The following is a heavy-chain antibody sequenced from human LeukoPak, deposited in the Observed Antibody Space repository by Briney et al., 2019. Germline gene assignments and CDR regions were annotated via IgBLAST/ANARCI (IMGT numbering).Heavy chain of an antibody. Sequence: PGGSLRLSCAASGFTFSSYAMSWVRQAPGKGLEWVSSISSSGSHIYYADSVKGRFTISRDNAKNSLYLQMNSLRAEDTAVYYCARIPGDYWGQGTLVTVSS. D-gene: IGHD2-2*02. J-gene: IGHJ4*02. CDR2: ISSSGSHI. V-gene: IGHV3-21*01. CDR1: GFTFSSYA. CDR3: ARIPGDY.